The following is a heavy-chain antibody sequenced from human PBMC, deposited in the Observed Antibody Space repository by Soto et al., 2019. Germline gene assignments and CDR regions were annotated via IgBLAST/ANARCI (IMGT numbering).Heavy chain of an antibody. CDR3: ARGSPCSTTTCSLNEVWFDP. J-gene: IGHJ5*02. CDR2: IIPLFGTA. V-gene: IGHV1-69*01. D-gene: IGHD1-1*01. CDR1: GETFSTFA. Sequence: QVQLLQSGAELKRPGSSVKVYCKASGETFSTFAITWVRQAPGHGPEWMGGIIPLFGTAHYARRFEDRVTMTADESTSTAYMELRSLTSEDTAIYYCARGSPCSTTTCSLNEVWFDPWGQGTLLTVS.